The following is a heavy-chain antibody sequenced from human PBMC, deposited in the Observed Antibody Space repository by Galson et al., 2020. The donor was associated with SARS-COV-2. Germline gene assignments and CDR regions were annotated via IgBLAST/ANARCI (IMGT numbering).Heavy chain of an antibody. CDR3: AKEGIAVGLDY. CDR2: IWYDGSNK. J-gene: IGHJ4*02. V-gene: IGHV3-33*06. Sequence: GGSLRLSCAASGFTFSSYGMHWVRQAPGKGLEWVAVIWYDGSNKYYADSVKGRFTISRDNSKNTLYLQMNSLRAKDTAVYYCAKEGIAVGLDYWGQGTLVTVSS. D-gene: IGHD6-19*01. CDR1: GFTFSSYG.